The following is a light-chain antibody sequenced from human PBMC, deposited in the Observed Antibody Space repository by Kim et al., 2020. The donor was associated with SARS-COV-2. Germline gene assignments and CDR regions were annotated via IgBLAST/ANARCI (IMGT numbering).Light chain of an antibody. CDR2: DVS. CDR1: NSDVGAYNY. Sequence: QSALTQPASVSGSPGQSITISCTGTNSDVGAYNYVSWYQQHPGKAPKVMIYDVSKRPSGVSNRFSGSKSGNTASLTISGLQAEDEADYYCGSYTTSNTATFGGGTQLTVL. V-gene: IGLV2-14*01. J-gene: IGLJ2*01. CDR3: GSYTTSNTAT.